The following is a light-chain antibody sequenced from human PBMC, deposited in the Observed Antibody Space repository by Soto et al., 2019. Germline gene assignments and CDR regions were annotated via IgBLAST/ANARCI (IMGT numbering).Light chain of an antibody. Sequence: EIVMTQSPATLSVSPGERATLSCRASHRVSSYLAWYQQKPDQAPRLLIYEAFTRATGIPARFSGSGSGTEFTLTISSLQSEDFAVYYCQQYNNWPLTFGAGTKV. CDR1: HRVSSY. CDR2: EAF. V-gene: IGKV3-15*01. J-gene: IGKJ4*01. CDR3: QQYNNWPLT.